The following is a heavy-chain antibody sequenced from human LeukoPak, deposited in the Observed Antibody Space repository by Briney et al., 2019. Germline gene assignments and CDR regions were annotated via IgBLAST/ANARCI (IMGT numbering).Heavy chain of an antibody. CDR3: TRVNLRGSQYNWFDP. D-gene: IGHD1-26*01. CDR2: ITPVIGSV. CDR1: GGTFNSHI. V-gene: IGHV1-69*08. Sequence: SVKVSCKTSGGTFNSHIFSWVRQAPGQGLEWMGRITPVIGSVKYAQKFQGRMTIFADASTTTAYMELNSLASEDTAVYFCTRVNLRGSQYNWFDPWGQGTLVTVSS. J-gene: IGHJ5*02.